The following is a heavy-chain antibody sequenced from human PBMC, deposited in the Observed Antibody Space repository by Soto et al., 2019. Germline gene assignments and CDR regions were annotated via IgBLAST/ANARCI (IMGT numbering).Heavy chain of an antibody. J-gene: IGHJ4*02. CDR1: GYIFIDYW. D-gene: IGHD2-15*01. Sequence: LKISCKASGYIFIDYWIGWVRQMPGKGLEWMGIVYPRDSDTRYSPSFQGQVTISADRSTGTAFLQWRSLKASDTALYYCARPPLPGYSIHFNSWGQGTLVTVSS. V-gene: IGHV5-51*01. CDR2: VYPRDSDT. CDR3: ARPPLPGYSIHFNS.